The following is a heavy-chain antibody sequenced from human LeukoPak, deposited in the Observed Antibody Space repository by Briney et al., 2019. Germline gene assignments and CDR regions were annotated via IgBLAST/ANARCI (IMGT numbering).Heavy chain of an antibody. D-gene: IGHD6-19*01. J-gene: IGHJ4*02. Sequence: GGSLRLPCAASGFTFDDYAMHWVRQAPGKGLEWVSGISWNSGSIGYADSVKGRFTISRDNAKNSLYLQMNSLRAEDTALYYCAKDSGYSSGQGYFDYWGQGTLVTVSS. V-gene: IGHV3-9*01. CDR2: ISWNSGSI. CDR3: AKDSGYSSGQGYFDY. CDR1: GFTFDDYA.